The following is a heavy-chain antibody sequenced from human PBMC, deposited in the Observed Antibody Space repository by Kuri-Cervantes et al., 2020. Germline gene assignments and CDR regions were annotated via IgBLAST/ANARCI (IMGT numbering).Heavy chain of an antibody. D-gene: IGHD6-19*01. CDR2: ISHDGSNT. J-gene: IGHJ3*02. CDR3: AKDNGVGQWLVVGFDI. CDR1: RFIFSSYA. Sequence: GGSLRLSCAASRFIFSSYAMHWVRQAPGKGLEWVAVISHDGSNTYYADSVKGRFTISRDNSKNTLYLQMNSLRAEDTALYYCAKDNGVGQWLVVGFDIWGQGTMVTVSS. V-gene: IGHV3-30-3*01.